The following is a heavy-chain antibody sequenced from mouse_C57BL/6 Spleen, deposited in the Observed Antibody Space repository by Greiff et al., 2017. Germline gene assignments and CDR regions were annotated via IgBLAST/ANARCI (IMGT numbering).Heavy chain of an antibody. CDR1: GYSITSGYY. Sequence: DVKLVESGPGLVKPSQSLSLTCSVTGYSITSGYYWNWIRQFPGNKLEWMGYISYDGSNNYNPSLKNRISITRDTSKNQFFLKLNSVTTEDTATYYCARDRATGVFDYWGQGTTLTVSS. CDR2: ISYDGSN. V-gene: IGHV3-6*01. D-gene: IGHD3-3*01. CDR3: ARDRATGVFDY. J-gene: IGHJ2*01.